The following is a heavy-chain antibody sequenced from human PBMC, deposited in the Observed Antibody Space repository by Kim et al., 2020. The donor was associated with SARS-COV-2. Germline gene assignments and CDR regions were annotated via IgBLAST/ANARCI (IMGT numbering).Heavy chain of an antibody. D-gene: IGHD6-13*01. V-gene: IGHV3-21*01. Sequence: YKSCSGSVKGRDTITRDNAKNSLYLEMNSMRDEDTAVYYGARRNSSSFDYWGQGTLVTVSS. CDR2: YK. CDR3: ARRNSSSFDY. J-gene: IGHJ4*02.